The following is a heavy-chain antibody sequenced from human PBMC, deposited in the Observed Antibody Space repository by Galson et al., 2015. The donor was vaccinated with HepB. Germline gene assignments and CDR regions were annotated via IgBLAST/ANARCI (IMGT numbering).Heavy chain of an antibody. D-gene: IGHD6-6*01. Sequence: CAISGDSVSSNIAVWNWIRQSPSRGLEWLGRTYYRSRWSSEYAVSVKSRVTISADTSKNQFSLQLNSVAPEDTAVYYCARSREGGGLAARPDLDSWGQGTLVTVSS. J-gene: IGHJ4*02. CDR3: ARSREGGGLAARPDLDS. CDR2: TYYRSRWSS. CDR1: GDSVSSNIAV. V-gene: IGHV6-1*01.